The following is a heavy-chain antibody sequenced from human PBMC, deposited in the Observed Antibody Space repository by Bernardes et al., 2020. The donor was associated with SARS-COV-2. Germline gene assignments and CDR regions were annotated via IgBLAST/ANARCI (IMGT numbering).Heavy chain of an antibody. CDR3: AKDLESLRYFDWLFVYYGMDV. CDR1: GFTFSSYT. CDR2: ITDSGDST. Sequence: GGSLRLSCEVSGFTFSSYTMNWVRQAPGKGLEWVSTITDSGDSTYYADSVKGRFTISRDNSKDRLYLQMNSLRAEDTAVYYCAKDLESLRYFDWLFVYYGMDVWGQGTTVTVSS. D-gene: IGHD3-9*01. J-gene: IGHJ6*02. V-gene: IGHV3-23*01.